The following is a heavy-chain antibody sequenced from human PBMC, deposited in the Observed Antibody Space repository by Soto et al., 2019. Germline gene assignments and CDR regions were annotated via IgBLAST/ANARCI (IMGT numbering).Heavy chain of an antibody. Sequence: SETLSLTCIVSGVSISNYYWSWIRQPPGKGLEGIGYIYYRRSTNYNPSLTSRVTISVDTSKNQFSLKLSPVTAADSAVYYCARHRYSYGVYYFDYWGQGTLVTVSS. V-gene: IGHV4-59*08. CDR3: ARHRYSYGVYYFDY. CDR2: IYYRRST. D-gene: IGHD5-18*01. J-gene: IGHJ4*02. CDR1: GVSISNYY.